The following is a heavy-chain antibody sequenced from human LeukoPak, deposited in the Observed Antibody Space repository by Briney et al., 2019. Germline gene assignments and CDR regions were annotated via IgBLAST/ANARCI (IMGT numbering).Heavy chain of an antibody. J-gene: IGHJ4*02. V-gene: IGHV3-74*01. CDR3: ARDLTYCSGGSCYYYYFDY. CDR2: INSDGSST. CDR1: GFTFSSYW. D-gene: IGHD2-15*01. Sequence: GGSLRLSCAASGFTFSSYWMHWVRQAPGRGLVWVSRINSDGSSTSYADFVKGRFTISRDNAKNTLYLQMNSLRAEDTAVYYCARDLTYCSGGSCYYYYFDYWGQGTLVTVSS.